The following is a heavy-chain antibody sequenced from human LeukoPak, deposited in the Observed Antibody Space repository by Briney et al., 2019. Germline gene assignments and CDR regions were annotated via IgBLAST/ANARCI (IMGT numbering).Heavy chain of an antibody. Sequence: SVKVSCKASGGTFSSYAISWVRQAPGQGLEWMGRIIPILGIANYAQKFQGRVTITADRSTSTAYMELSSLRSEDTAVYYCARDAYYDSSGYGMDVWGQGTTVTVSS. CDR2: IIPILGIA. V-gene: IGHV1-69*04. J-gene: IGHJ6*02. D-gene: IGHD3-22*01. CDR1: GGTFSSYA. CDR3: ARDAYYDSSGYGMDV.